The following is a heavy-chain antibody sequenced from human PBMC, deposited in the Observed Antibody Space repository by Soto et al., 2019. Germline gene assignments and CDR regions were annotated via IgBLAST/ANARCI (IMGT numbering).Heavy chain of an antibody. V-gene: IGHV4-4*02. D-gene: IGHD4-17*01. CDR3: ARYDFGLFDY. Sequence: TSETLSLTCAVSGDCVTSSNWWRWVRQPPGEGLEWIGEIYHSESTNYNPSLKSRVTMSIDKSKNQFSLKLTSVTAADTAVYFCARYDFGLFDYWGQGTLVTVSS. CDR2: IYHSEST. CDR1: GDCVTSSNW. J-gene: IGHJ4*02.